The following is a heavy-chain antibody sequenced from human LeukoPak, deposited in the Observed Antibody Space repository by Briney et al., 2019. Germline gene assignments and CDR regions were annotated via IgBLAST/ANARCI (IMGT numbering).Heavy chain of an antibody. D-gene: IGHD3-22*01. V-gene: IGHV3-30*03. CDR3: AREASSGLGAFDI. J-gene: IGHJ3*02. Sequence: GGSLRLSCAASGFTFSGYGMHWVRQAPGKGLEWVAVISYDGSNKYYADSVKGRFAISRDKSKNTLHLQMNSLRAEDAAVYFCAREASSGLGAFDIWGQGTMVTVSS. CDR2: ISYDGSNK. CDR1: GFTFSGYG.